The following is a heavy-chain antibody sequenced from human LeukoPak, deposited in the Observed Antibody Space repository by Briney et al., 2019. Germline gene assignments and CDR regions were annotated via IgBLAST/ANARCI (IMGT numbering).Heavy chain of an antibody. V-gene: IGHV3-23*01. CDR2: ISVSGGTT. CDR3: AQDFHY. Sequence: PGGSLRLSCAASGFTFNSYAMNWVRQAPGKGLEWVSIISVSGGTTYYADSVKGWFTISRDNSKNTLYLQMKSLRAVDTAVYYCAQDFHYWGQGTLVTVSS. J-gene: IGHJ4*02. CDR1: GFTFNSYA.